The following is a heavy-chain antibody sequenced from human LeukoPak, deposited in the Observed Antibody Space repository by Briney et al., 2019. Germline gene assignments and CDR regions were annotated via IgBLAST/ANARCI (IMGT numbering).Heavy chain of an antibody. V-gene: IGHV3-9*01. J-gene: IGHJ4*02. Sequence: GGSLRLSCAAPGFTFDDYAMHWVRQAPGKGPEWVSGISWNSGSIGYADSVKGRFTISRDNAKNSLYLQMNSLRAEDTALYYCAKGPDSSGYYYYFDYWGQGTLVTVSS. CDR3: AKGPDSSGYYYYFDY. CDR2: ISWNSGSI. D-gene: IGHD3-22*01. CDR1: GFTFDDYA.